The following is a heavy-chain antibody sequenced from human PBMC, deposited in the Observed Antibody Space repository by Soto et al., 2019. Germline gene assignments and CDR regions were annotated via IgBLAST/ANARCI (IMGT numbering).Heavy chain of an antibody. CDR2: IIPFFGTT. V-gene: IGHV1-69*13. D-gene: IGHD2-15*01. Sequence: SVKVSCKASGGTFSSYPINWVRQAPGQGLEWMGGIIPFFGTTHSAQKFQGRLTITADESTSTTYMELSSLRSEDTAVYYCASRPVMEVAQYGNWFDPWGPGTLVTVSS. CDR3: ASRPVMEVAQYGNWFDP. J-gene: IGHJ5*02. CDR1: GGTFSSYP.